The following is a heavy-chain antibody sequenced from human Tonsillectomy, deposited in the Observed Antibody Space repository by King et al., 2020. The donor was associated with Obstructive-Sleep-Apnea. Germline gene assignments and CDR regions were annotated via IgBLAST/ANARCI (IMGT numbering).Heavy chain of an antibody. CDR2: IGTAGDT. J-gene: IGHJ4*02. V-gene: IGHV3-13*04. CDR1: GFTFSSYD. D-gene: IGHD6-13*01. CDR3: ARVAAAAGHFDY. Sequence: VQLVESGGGLVQPGGSLRLSCAASGFTFSSYDMHWVRQATGNGLEWVSAIGTAGDTYYPGSVKGRFTISRENAKNSLYLQMNSLRAGDTAVYYCARVAAAAGHFDYWGQGTLVTVSS.